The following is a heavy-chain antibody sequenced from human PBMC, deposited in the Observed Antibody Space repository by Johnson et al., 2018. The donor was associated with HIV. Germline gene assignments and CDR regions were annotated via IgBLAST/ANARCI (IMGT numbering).Heavy chain of an antibody. J-gene: IGHJ3*02. CDR3: TREGGSQKGAFDI. CDR2: IRSKAYGGTT. D-gene: IGHD1-26*01. V-gene: IGHV3-49*04. CDR1: GFTFSSYW. Sequence: VQLVESGGGLVQPGGSLRLSCAASGFTFSSYWMHWVRQAPGKGLEWVGFIRSKAYGGTTEYAASVKGRFTISRDDSKSIAYLQMNSLKTEDTAVYYCTREGGSQKGAFDIWGQGTMVTVSS.